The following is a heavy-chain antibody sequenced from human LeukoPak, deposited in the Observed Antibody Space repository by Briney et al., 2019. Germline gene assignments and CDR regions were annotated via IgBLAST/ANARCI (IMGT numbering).Heavy chain of an antibody. CDR2: ISSRSTYI. D-gene: IGHD3-10*01. V-gene: IGHV3-21*01. J-gene: IGHJ4*02. CDR3: ARDIDGSGSN. CDR1: GFTFSSYS. Sequence: PGGSLRLSCAASGFTFSSYSMNWVRQTPGKGLEWVSSISSRSTYIYYADSVKGRFTISRDNAKNSLYLQMNSLRAEDTAVYYCARDIDGSGSNWGQGTLVTVSS.